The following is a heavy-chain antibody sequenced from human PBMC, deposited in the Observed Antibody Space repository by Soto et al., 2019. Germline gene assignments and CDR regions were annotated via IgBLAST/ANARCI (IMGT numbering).Heavy chain of an antibody. J-gene: IGHJ5*02. Sequence: SETLSLTCTVSGRAISDYYWSWIRQPPGEGLDWIGYIYYTGTTSYNPSLKSRVTISVETSRNQFSLRLTSVTAADTAVYYCPGESRVWFGALFPHGWFGTWRQGTLVAASS. CDR1: GRAISDYY. CDR3: PGESRVWFGALFPHGWFGT. CDR2: IYYTGTT. D-gene: IGHD3-10*01. V-gene: IGHV4-59*01.